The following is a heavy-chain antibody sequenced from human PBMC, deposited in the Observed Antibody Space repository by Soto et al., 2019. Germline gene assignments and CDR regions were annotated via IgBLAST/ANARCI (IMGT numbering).Heavy chain of an antibody. D-gene: IGHD2-21*02. CDR1: GYTFTDYY. J-gene: IGHJ4*02. CDR2: VNPSGGHT. CDR3: ARGGHVVVVTAALDY. V-gene: IGHV1-46*01. Sequence: QVQLVQSGAEVKKHGASVKVSCKASGYTFTDYYIHCVRQAPGQGLEWMGTVNPSGGHTTYAQHFLGRVAMTRDTANSTLYMELTSLTCEDTAVYYCARGGHVVVVTAALDYWGQGTLVTVSS.